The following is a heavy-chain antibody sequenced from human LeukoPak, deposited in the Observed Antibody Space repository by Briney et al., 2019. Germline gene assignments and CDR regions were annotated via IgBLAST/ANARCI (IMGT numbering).Heavy chain of an antibody. J-gene: IGHJ5*02. D-gene: IGHD3-22*01. V-gene: IGHV4-39*01. CDR1: GGSISSSSYS. Sequence: PSETLSLTCTVSGGSISSSSYSWGWIRQPPGKGLEWIGSIYYSGSTYYNPSLKSRVTISVDTSKNQFSLKLSSVTAADTAVYYCARQGYYDSSGYYYVFDPWGQGTLVTVSS. CDR2: IYYSGST. CDR3: ARQGYYDSSGYYYVFDP.